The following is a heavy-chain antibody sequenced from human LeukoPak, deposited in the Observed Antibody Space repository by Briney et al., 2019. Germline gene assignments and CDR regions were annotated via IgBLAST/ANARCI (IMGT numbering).Heavy chain of an antibody. J-gene: IGHJ5*02. CDR3: ARVRGEWLLFPTNKKNNWCDP. CDR1: GGSISSYY. Sequence: PSETLSLTCTVSGGSISSYYWSWIRQPAGKGLEWVGRIYSSGSTNYYASLKSRVTMSVDTTKNQFFLQLMTVTPADDAVDYCARVRGEWLLFPTNKKNNWCDPWGQGTLVTVSS. D-gene: IGHD3-3*01. V-gene: IGHV4-4*07. CDR2: IYSSGST.